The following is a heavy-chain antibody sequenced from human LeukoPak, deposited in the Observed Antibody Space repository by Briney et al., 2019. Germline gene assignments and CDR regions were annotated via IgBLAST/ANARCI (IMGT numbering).Heavy chain of an antibody. J-gene: IGHJ4*02. CDR3: AKDGPITMIVVAPDY. Sequence: GGSLSLSCAASGFTFTSLAMSWVGQPQGKGLEWASAISGSGGSTYYADSVKGRFTISRDNSKNTLYLQMNSLRAEDTAVYCCAKDGPITMIVVAPDYWGQGTLVTVSS. V-gene: IGHV3-23*01. CDR1: GFTFTSLA. CDR2: ISGSGGST. D-gene: IGHD3-22*01.